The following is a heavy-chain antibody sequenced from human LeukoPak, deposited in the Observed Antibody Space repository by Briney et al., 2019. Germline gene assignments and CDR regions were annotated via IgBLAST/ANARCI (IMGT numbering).Heavy chain of an antibody. CDR1: GYTFTSYV. V-gene: IGHV1-18*01. Sequence: ASVKVSCKASGYTFTSYVIIWVRQAPGQGLEWMGWISAYNGNTNYAQKLQGRVTMTTDTSTSTAYMELRSLRSDDTAVYYCARDPGYYDSSGSPSYYFDYWGQGTLVTVSS. CDR2: ISAYNGNT. CDR3: ARDPGYYDSSGSPSYYFDY. J-gene: IGHJ4*02. D-gene: IGHD3-22*01.